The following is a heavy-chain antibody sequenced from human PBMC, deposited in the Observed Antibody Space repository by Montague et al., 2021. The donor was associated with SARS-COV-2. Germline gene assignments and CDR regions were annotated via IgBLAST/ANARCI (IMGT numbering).Heavy chain of an antibody. J-gene: IGHJ4*02. CDR3: AKMMADWDVAWDY. CDR2: ISGSGGTI. CDR1: EFTFSKYG. V-gene: IGHV3-23*01. Sequence: SLRLSCAASEFTFSKYGMSWVRQASGKGLEWVSAISGSGGTIHDADSVKGRFTISRDNSKNTLYLQMNSLRAEDTAVYYCAKMMADWDVAWDYWGQGTLVTVSS. D-gene: IGHD5-24*01.